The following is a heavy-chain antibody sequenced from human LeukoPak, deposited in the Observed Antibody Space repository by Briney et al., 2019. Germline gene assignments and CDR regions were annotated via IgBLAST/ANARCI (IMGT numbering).Heavy chain of an antibody. J-gene: IGHJ5*02. CDR3: ARAGYDYVWGSYISARLDP. V-gene: IGHV3-30*02. CDR1: GFTVSSNY. D-gene: IGHD3-16*01. CDR2: IQYDGGNK. Sequence: GGSLRLSCAASGFTVSSNYMSWVRQAPGKGLEWVAFIQYDGGNKYYADSVKGRFTISRDNSKNTLFLQMNSLRAEDTAVYYCARAGYDYVWGSYISARLDPWGQGTLVTVSS.